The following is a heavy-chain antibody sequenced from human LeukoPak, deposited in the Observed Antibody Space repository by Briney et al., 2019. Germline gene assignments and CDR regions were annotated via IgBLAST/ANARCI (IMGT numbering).Heavy chain of an antibody. CDR3: AREAGYCSSTSCYVYYYGMDV. D-gene: IGHD2-2*01. CDR1: GFTFSSYW. V-gene: IGHV3-7*03. CDR2: IKQDESEK. J-gene: IGHJ6*02. Sequence: GGSLRLSCAASGFTFSSYWMSWVRQAPGKGLEWVANIKQDESEKHYVASVKGRFTISRDNAKNSLYLQMNSLRAEDAAVYYCAREAGYCSSTSCYVYYYGMDVWGQGATVTVSS.